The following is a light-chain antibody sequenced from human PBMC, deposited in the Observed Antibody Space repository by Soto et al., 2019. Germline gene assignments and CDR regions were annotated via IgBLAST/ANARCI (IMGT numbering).Light chain of an antibody. V-gene: IGKV1-5*03. CDR2: KAS. CDR3: QQYYSYWT. Sequence: DIEMTQYPSTLSAYVGDRVIITCRASQSISSWLAWYQQKPGKAPKLLISKASNLESGVPSRFSGSGSGTEFTLTVSSLQPDDFATYYCQQYYSYWTFGQGTKVEIK. CDR1: QSISSW. J-gene: IGKJ1*01.